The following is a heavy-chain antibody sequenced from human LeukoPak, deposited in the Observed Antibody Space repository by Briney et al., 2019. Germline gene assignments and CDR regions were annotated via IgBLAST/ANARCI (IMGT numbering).Heavy chain of an antibody. CDR2: IYHSGST. D-gene: IGHD3-22*01. V-gene: IGHV4-30-2*01. CDR3: AREGSSGYYYFGWFDP. Sequence: SETLSLTCAVSGGSISSGGYSWSWIRQPPGKGLEWIGYIYHSGSTYYNPSLKSRVTISVDRSKNQFSLKLSSVTAADTAVYYCAREGSSGYYYFGWFDPWGQGTLVTVSS. CDR1: GGSISSGGYS. J-gene: IGHJ5*02.